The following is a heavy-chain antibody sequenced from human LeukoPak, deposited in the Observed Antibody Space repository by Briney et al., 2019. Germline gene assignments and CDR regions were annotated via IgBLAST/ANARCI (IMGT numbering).Heavy chain of an antibody. CDR3: AKCILTGYYKGYMDV. V-gene: IGHV3-23*01. CDR2: LSASGGNT. Sequence: GGSLRLSCAASGFTFNSYAMSWVRQAPGKGLEWISALSASGGNTYYADSVKGRFTVSRDNLKTTLYLQMNSLRAEDTAVYYCAKCILTGYYKGYMDVWGKGTTVTISS. CDR1: GFTFNSYA. J-gene: IGHJ6*03. D-gene: IGHD3-9*01.